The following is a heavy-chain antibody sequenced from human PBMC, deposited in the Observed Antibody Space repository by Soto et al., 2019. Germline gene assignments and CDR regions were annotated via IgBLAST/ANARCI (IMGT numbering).Heavy chain of an antibody. CDR2: IFHDGTA. CDR1: GVSISSGNW. CDR3: ARLVYDTRLNYMYFDF. D-gene: IGHD2-8*01. Sequence: SETLSLTCAVSGVSISSGNWWTWVRQTPQRGLEYIGEIFHDGTANYYPSFERRVAISVDTSKNQFSLKLTSVTAADTAIYFFARLVYDTRLNYMYFDFWGQGALVTVSS. V-gene: IGHV4-4*02. J-gene: IGHJ4*02.